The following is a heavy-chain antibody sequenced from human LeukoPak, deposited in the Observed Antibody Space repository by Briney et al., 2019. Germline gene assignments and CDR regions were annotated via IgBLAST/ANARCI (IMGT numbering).Heavy chain of an antibody. V-gene: IGHV3-11*06. CDR1: GFTFTGSY. J-gene: IGHJ5*02. Sequence: GGSLRLSCAASGFTFTGSYMTWVRQAPGKGLEWLSYISGSGDDTNYADSVRGRFTISRDNSKNTLYLQMNSLRAEDTAVYYCAKDPERYGDSGWFDPWGQGTLVTVSS. CDR2: ISGSGDDT. D-gene: IGHD4-17*01. CDR3: AKDPERYGDSGWFDP.